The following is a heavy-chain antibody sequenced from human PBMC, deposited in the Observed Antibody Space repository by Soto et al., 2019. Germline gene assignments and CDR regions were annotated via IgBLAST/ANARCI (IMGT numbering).Heavy chain of an antibody. CDR1: GYTFTTYY. J-gene: IGHJ3*02. Sequence: SVKVSCKASGYTFTTYYMHWVRQAPGQGLEWMGGIIPIFGTANYAQKFQGRVTITADESTSTAYMELSSLRSEDTAVYYCASCYPELYAFDIWGKGTMVTVSS. V-gene: IGHV1-69*13. D-gene: IGHD3-10*01. CDR3: ASCYPELYAFDI. CDR2: IIPIFGTA.